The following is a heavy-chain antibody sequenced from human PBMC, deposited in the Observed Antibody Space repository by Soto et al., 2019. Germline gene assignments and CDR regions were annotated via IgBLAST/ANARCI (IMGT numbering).Heavy chain of an antibody. CDR1: GGSVSSYS. D-gene: IGHD6-19*01. Sequence: PSETLSLTCTVSGGSVSSYSWSWIRQPPGKGLEWIGFFYYTGGTNYTPSLKSRITISVDTSKNQFSLQLSSVTAADTAVYYCARIRKEYSSAWYVFDSWGQGTLVTVSS. J-gene: IGHJ4*02. CDR2: FYYTGGT. CDR3: ARIRKEYSSAWYVFDS. V-gene: IGHV4-59*02.